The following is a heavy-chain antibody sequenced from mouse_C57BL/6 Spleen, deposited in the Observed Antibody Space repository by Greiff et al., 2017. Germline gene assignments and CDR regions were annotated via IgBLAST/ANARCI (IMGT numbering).Heavy chain of an antibody. D-gene: IGHD2-2*01. CDR1: GYAFTNYL. Sequence: QVQLQQSGAELVRPGTSVKVSCKASGYAFTNYLIEWVKQRPGQGLEWIGVINPGSGGTNYNEKFKGKATLTADKSSSTAYMQLSSPTSEDSAVYFCASGSTMVTTGFAYWGQGTLVTVSA. J-gene: IGHJ3*01. CDR3: ASGSTMVTTGFAY. V-gene: IGHV1-54*01. CDR2: INPGSGGT.